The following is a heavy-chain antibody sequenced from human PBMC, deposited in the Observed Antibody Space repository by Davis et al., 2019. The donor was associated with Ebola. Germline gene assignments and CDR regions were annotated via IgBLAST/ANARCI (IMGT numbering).Heavy chain of an antibody. J-gene: IGHJ4*02. CDR2: INPNSGGT. CDR1: GYTFTAYY. Sequence: ASVKVSCKASGYTFTAYYIHWVRQAPGQGLEWMGRINPNSGGTNYAQKFRGRVTMTRDTSISTAYMELSRLRSDDTAVYYCTLTISENYWGQGTLVTVSS. D-gene: IGHD5-24*01. V-gene: IGHV1-2*06. CDR3: TLTISENY.